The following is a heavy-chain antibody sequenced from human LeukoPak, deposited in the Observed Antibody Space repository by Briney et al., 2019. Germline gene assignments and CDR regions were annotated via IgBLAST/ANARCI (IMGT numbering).Heavy chain of an antibody. CDR3: VKLQGYCSSTSCYTPDRAFDI. D-gene: IGHD2-2*02. J-gene: IGHJ3*02. V-gene: IGHV3-64D*06. Sequence: GGSLRLSCSASGFTFSSYAMHWVRQAPGKGLEYVSAISSNGGSTYYADSVKGRFTISRDNSKNTLYLQMSSLRAEDTAVYYCVKLQGYCSSTSCYTPDRAFDIWGQGTMATVSS. CDR1: GFTFSSYA. CDR2: ISSNGGST.